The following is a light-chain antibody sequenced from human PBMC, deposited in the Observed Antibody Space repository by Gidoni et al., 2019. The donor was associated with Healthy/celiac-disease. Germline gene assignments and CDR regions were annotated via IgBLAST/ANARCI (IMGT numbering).Light chain of an antibody. J-gene: IGKJ2*01. CDR1: QDISNY. CDR2: DAS. V-gene: IGKV1-33*01. Sequence: DLQMTQSPSSLSASVGDRVTITCQASQDISNYLNWYQQKPGKAPKLLIYDASNLETRVPSRFSGSGSGTDFTFTISSLQPEDIATYYCQQYDNLPPYTCGQGTKLEIK. CDR3: QQYDNLPPYT.